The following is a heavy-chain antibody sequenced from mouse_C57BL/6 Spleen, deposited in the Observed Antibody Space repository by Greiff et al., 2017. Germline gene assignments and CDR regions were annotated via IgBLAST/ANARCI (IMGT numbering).Heavy chain of an antibody. Sequence: DVQLQESGGGLVKPGGSLKLSCAASGFTFSDYGMHWVRQAPEKGLEWVAYISSGSSTIYYADTVKGRFTISRDNAKNTLFLQMTSLRSEDTAMYYCARRYYGSSYAMDYWGQGTSVTVSS. CDR1: GFTFSDYG. CDR3: ARRYYGSSYAMDY. D-gene: IGHD1-1*01. CDR2: ISSGSSTI. J-gene: IGHJ4*01. V-gene: IGHV5-17*01.